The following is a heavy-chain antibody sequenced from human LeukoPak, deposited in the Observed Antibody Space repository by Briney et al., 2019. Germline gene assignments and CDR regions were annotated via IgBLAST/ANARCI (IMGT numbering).Heavy chain of an antibody. D-gene: IGHD3-22*01. J-gene: IGHJ3*02. Sequence: SETLSLTCTVSGGSISSYYWSWIRQPPGKGLEWIGYIYYSGSTNYNPSLKSRVTISVDTSKNQFSLKLSSVTAADTAVYYCAREGGYYDSSSKERDAFDIWGQGTMVTVSS. CDR1: GGSISSYY. CDR3: AREGGYYDSSSKERDAFDI. V-gene: IGHV4-59*01. CDR2: IYYSGST.